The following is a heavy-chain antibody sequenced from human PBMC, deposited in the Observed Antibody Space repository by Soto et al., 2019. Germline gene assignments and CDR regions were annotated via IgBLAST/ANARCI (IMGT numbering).Heavy chain of an antibody. V-gene: IGHV3-48*02. J-gene: IGHJ4*02. D-gene: IGHD3-10*01. CDR2: ITTTSNTM. Sequence: EVLLVESGGGLVQPGGSLRLSCTVSGFTFSTYSMNWVRQAPGKGLEWISYITTTSNTMYYADSVKGRFTVSRDNARNSLYLQMNILRDGDTAVYYCARSLPLLGSDYWGQGTLVIVSS. CDR1: GFTFSTYS. CDR3: ARSLPLLGSDY.